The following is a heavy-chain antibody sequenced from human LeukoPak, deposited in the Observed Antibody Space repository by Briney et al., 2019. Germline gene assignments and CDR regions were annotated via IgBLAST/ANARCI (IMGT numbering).Heavy chain of an antibody. D-gene: IGHD2-15*01. Sequence: PSETLSLTCTVSGGSISSYYWSWIRQPPGKGLEWIGYIYYSGSTNYNPSLKSRVTISVDTSKNQFSLKLSSVTAADTAVYYCARDAPLGYCSGGSCYYSQIYYYYYMDVWGKGTTVTVSS. CDR1: GGSISSYY. CDR2: IYYSGST. J-gene: IGHJ6*03. CDR3: ARDAPLGYCSGGSCYYSQIYYYYYMDV. V-gene: IGHV4-59*12.